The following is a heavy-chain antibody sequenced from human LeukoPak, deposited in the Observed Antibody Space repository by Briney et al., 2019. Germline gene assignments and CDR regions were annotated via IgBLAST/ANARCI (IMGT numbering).Heavy chain of an antibody. D-gene: IGHD2-15*01. CDR3: ARDLPRYCSGGSCQDY. J-gene: IGHJ4*02. CDR2: ISSSSSYI. Sequence: PGGSLRLSCAASGFTFSSYSMNWVRQAPGKGLEWVSSISSSSSYIYYADSVKGRFTISRDNAKNSLYLQMNSLRAEDTAVYYCARDLPRYCSGGSCQDYWGQGTLVTVSS. CDR1: GFTFSSYS. V-gene: IGHV3-21*01.